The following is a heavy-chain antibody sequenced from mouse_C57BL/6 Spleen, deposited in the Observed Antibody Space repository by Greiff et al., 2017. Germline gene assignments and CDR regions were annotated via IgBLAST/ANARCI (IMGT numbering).Heavy chain of an antibody. V-gene: IGHV5-6*01. CDR3: ARPRYDYGCDY. Sequence: EVKLVESGGDLVKPGGSLKLSCAASGFTFSSYGLSWVRQTPGKKLEWVATISSCGSYTYYPDSVKGRFTISRDNAKNTLYLQMSRLKSEDTAMYYCARPRYDYGCDYWRQGTSRTGSS. CDR1: GFTFSSYG. J-gene: IGHJ2*03. D-gene: IGHD1-2*01. CDR2: ISSCGSYT.